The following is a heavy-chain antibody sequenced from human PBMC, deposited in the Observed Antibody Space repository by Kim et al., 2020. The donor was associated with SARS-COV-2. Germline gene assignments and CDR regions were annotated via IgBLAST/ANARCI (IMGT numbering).Heavy chain of an antibody. CDR3: TTDTGAAGAPTFDY. V-gene: IGHV3-15*01. D-gene: IGHD1-26*01. CDR2: IKSKTDGGTT. J-gene: IGHJ4*02. CDR1: GFTFSNAW. Sequence: GGSLRLSCAASGFTFSNAWMSWVRQAPGKGLEWVGRIKSKTDGGTTDYAAPVKGRFTISRDDSKNTLYLQMNSLKTEDTAVYYCTTDTGAAGAPTFDYWGQGTLVTVSS.